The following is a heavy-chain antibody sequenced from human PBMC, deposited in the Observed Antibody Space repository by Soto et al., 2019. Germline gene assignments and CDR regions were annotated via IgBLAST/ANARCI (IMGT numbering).Heavy chain of an antibody. Sequence: EEQLVESGGGLVQPGGSLRLSCAASGFTFSNHVMNWVRQAPGRGLEWVSSINRDSNTFYADSVKGRFTISRDNAKDSLYHQMNSLRADDTAVYYCVNGDYYVGQGTLVTVSS. CDR3: VNGDYY. CDR2: INRDSNT. CDR1: GFTFSNHV. V-gene: IGHV3-48*01. D-gene: IGHD4-17*01. J-gene: IGHJ4*02.